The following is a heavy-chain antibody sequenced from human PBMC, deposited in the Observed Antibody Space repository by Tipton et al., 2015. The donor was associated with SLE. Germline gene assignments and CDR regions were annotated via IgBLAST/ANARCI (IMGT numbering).Heavy chain of an antibody. CDR1: GGSINSRNR. V-gene: IGHV4-4*02. CDR3: SGTSVTSSMDYPLDV. J-gene: IGHJ3*01. Sequence: SLRLSCDVSGGSINSRNRWNWVRQPPGQGLEWIGEVYLSGNSNYLPSLRSRITISLDKSKGKFSLKLTSVTAADTAVYYCSGTSVTSSMDYPLDVWGQGTMVTVSS. CDR2: VYLSGNS. D-gene: IGHD4-17*01.